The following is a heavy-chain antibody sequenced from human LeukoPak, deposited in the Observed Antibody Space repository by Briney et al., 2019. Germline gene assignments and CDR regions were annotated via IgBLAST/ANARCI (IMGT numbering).Heavy chain of an antibody. CDR3: ARHSGVNRRWLQLKGYFDY. J-gene: IGHJ4*02. CDR1: GGSISSSRYY. V-gene: IGHV4-39*01. D-gene: IGHD5-24*01. CDR2: IYYSGST. Sequence: PSETLSLTCTVSGGSISSSRYYWGWIRQPPGKGLEWIGSIYYSGSTYYNPSLKSRVTISVDTSKNQFSLKLSSVTAADTAVYYCARHSGVNRRWLQLKGYFDYWGQGTLVTVSS.